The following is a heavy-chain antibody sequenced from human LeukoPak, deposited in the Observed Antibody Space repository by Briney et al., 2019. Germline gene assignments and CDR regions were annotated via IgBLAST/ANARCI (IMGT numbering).Heavy chain of an antibody. V-gene: IGHV4-30-4*07. D-gene: IGHD4-17*01. CDR1: GGSISSGGYS. Sequence: SQTLSLTCAVSGGSISSGGYSWSWIRQPPGKGLEWIGYIYYRGSTNYNPSLKSRVTFSVDTSKNQFSLKLNSVTAADTAVYYCARGGDYGDLRYFDYWGQGTLVTVSS. J-gene: IGHJ4*02. CDR3: ARGGDYGDLRYFDY. CDR2: IYYRGST.